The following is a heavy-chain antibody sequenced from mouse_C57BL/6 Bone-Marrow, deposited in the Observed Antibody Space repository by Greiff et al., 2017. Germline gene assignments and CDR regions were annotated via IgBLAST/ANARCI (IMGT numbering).Heavy chain of an antibody. CDR2: ISSGSSTI. Sequence: EVKLMESGGGLVKPGGSLKLSCAASGFTFSDYGMHWVRQAPEKGLEWVAYISSGSSTIYYADTVKGRFTISRDNAKNTLFLQMTSLRSEDTAMYYCASQRAMDYWGQGTSVTVSS. V-gene: IGHV5-17*01. J-gene: IGHJ4*01. CDR3: ASQRAMDY. CDR1: GFTFSDYG.